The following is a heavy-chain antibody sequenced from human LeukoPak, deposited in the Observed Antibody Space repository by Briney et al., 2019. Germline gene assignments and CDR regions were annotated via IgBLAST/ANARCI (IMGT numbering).Heavy chain of an antibody. Sequence: ASVKVSCTASGYPFTTYGISWVRQAPGQGLEWMGWINPDNGNTKYAQKFQGRVTMTTDTSTSTAHMELRSLRSDDTAVYYCATYYCSTTSCYPYFFDYWGQGTLVTVSS. CDR1: GYPFTTYG. CDR3: ATYYCSTTSCYPYFFDY. J-gene: IGHJ4*02. CDR2: INPDNGNT. V-gene: IGHV1-18*01. D-gene: IGHD2-2*01.